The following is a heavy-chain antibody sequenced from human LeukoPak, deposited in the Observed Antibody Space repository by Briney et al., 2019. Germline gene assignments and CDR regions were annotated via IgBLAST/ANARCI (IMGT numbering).Heavy chain of an antibody. CDR1: GGTFSSYA. D-gene: IGHD5-18*01. Sequence: ASVKVSCKASGGTFSSYAISWVRQAPGHGLEWMGGIIAVFGTANYAQKFQGRVTITADESTSTAYMELSSLRSEDTAVYYCARGDTRGYSYGSPTAYDYWGQGTLVTVSS. V-gene: IGHV1-69*13. J-gene: IGHJ4*02. CDR3: ARGDTRGYSYGSPTAYDY. CDR2: IIAVFGTA.